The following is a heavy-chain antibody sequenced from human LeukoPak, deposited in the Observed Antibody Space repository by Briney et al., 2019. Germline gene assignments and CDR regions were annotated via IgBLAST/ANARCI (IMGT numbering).Heavy chain of an antibody. D-gene: IGHD3-22*01. J-gene: IGHJ4*02. V-gene: IGHV3-23*01. CDR1: GFTFSNYA. Sequence: PGGSLRLSCAASGFTFSNYAMSWVRQAPGKGLEWVSAISGSSGSTYYADSVKGRFTISRDNSKNTLYLQMNSLRAEDTAVYYCANLPHYYDSSGYYYVSYFDYWGQGTLVTVSS. CDR2: ISGSSGST. CDR3: ANLPHYYDSSGYYYVSYFDY.